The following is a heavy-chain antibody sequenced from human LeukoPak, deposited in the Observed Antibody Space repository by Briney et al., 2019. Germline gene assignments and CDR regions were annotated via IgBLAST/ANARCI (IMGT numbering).Heavy chain of an antibody. V-gene: IGHV3-23*01. CDR3: AKGHGSTRSYEY. CDR1: GFSFSSHG. D-gene: IGHD2-2*01. J-gene: IGHJ4*02. CDR2: ISGSSGST. Sequence: GGSLRLSCAASGFSFSSHGMSWVRMAPGKGLEWVSFISGSSGSTNYADSVKGRFTMSRDTSKNTLYLEMKSLRDDETAAYYCAKGHGSTRSYEYWGQGTLVTVSS.